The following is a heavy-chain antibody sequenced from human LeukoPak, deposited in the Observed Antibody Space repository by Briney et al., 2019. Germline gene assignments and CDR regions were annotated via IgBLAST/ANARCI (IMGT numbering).Heavy chain of an antibody. J-gene: IGHJ3*02. CDR2: INHSGST. Sequence: SETLSLTCAVYGGSFSGYYWSWIRKPPGKGLEWIGEINHSGSTNYNPSLKSRVTISVDTSRNQFSLKLNSVTAADTAVYYCAKSNGYGLVDIWGQGTMVIVS. CDR3: AKSNGYGLVDI. V-gene: IGHV4-34*01. CDR1: GGSFSGYY. D-gene: IGHD3-10*01.